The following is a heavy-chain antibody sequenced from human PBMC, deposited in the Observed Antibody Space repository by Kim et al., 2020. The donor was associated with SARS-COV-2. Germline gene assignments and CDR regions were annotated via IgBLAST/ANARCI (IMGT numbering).Heavy chain of an antibody. CDR1: GLSVSNNY. D-gene: IGHD2-8*01. Sequence: GGSLRLSCAASGLSVSNNYMTWVRQTPGKGLEWVSLIYSDGNTYYADSVKGRFTISRDNSKNTLYLHMSNLRVEDTAVYYCAKGSFAILVRDVWGRGTTVTVSS. CDR2: IYSDGNT. V-gene: IGHV3-53*01. J-gene: IGHJ6*02. CDR3: AKGSFAILVRDV.